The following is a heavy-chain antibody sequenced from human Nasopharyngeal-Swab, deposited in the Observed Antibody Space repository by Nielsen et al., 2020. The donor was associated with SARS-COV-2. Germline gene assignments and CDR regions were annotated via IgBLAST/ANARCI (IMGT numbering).Heavy chain of an antibody. D-gene: IGHD3-22*01. CDR2: ISGSGGST. V-gene: IGHV3-23*01. J-gene: IGHJ3*02. CDR3: AAKLASYYYDSSGYPPPGAFDI. CDR1: GFTFSSYA. Sequence: GASLKISCAASGFTFSSYAMSWVRQAPGKGLEWVSAISGSGGSTYYADSVKGRFTISRDNSKNTLYLQMNSLRAEDTAVYYCAAKLASYYYDSSGYPPPGAFDIWGQGTMVTVSS.